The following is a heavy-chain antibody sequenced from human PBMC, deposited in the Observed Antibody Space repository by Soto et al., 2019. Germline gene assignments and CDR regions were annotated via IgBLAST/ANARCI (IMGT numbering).Heavy chain of an antibody. CDR2: IIPIFGTA. D-gene: IGHD3-10*01. V-gene: IGHV1-69*13. CDR3: ARDTPNRGIXMVRGVPQSYYYYGMDV. CDR1: GGTFSSYA. J-gene: IGHJ6*02. Sequence: SVKVSCKASGGTFSSYAISWVRQAPGQGLEWMGGIIPIFGTANYAQKFQGRVTITADESTSTAYMELSSLRSEDTAVYYCARDTPNRGIXMVRGVPQSYYYYGMDVWGQGTTVTVSS.